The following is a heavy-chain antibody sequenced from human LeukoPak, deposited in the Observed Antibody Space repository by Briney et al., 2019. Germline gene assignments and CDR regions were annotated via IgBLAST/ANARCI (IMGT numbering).Heavy chain of an antibody. CDR3: VNGRPSDHFDY. V-gene: IGHV3-64D*09. D-gene: IGHD6-6*01. J-gene: IGHJ4*02. Sequence: GGSLRLSCSASGFIFSSYAFHWVRQAPGKGLEYVSGISSDGGFTDYADSLKGRFTISRDNSKNTLYLQMSSLRAEDTAVYYCVNGRPSDHFDYWGQGTLVTVSS. CDR2: ISSDGGFT. CDR1: GFIFSSYA.